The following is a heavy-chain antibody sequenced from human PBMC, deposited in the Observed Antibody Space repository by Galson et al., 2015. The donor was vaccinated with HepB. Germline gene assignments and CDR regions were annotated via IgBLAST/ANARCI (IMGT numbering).Heavy chain of an antibody. V-gene: IGHV1-18*04. CDR2: ISAYNGNT. J-gene: IGHJ3*02. CDR3: ATQSGTYGAGAFDI. D-gene: IGHD4-17*01. CDR1: GYTFTSYG. Sequence: SVKVSCKASGYTFTSYGISWVRQAPGQGLEWMGWISAYNGNTNYAQKLQGRVTMTTDTSTDTAYMELSSLRSEDTAVYYCATQSGTYGAGAFDIWGQGTMVTVSS.